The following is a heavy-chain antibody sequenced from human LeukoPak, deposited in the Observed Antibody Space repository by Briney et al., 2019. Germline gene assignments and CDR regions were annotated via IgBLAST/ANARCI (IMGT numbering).Heavy chain of an antibody. V-gene: IGHV4-59*11. CDR2: IYYSGTT. J-gene: IGHJ4*02. CDR1: GGSISSHY. Sequence: PSETLSLTCTVSGGSISSHYWSWIRQSPGKGLEWVGYIYYSGTTNYNPSLKSRVTISVDTSKNQFSLKLSSVTAADTAVYYCARGVYIAAAQYGYWGQGTLVTVSS. D-gene: IGHD6-13*01. CDR3: ARGVYIAAAQYGY.